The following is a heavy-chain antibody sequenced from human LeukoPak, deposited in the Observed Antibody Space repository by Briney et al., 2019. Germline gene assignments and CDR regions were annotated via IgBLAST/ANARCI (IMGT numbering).Heavy chain of an antibody. J-gene: IGHJ5*02. V-gene: IGHV1-2*02. CDR3: ARDIGSGYSYGLYNWFDP. CDR2: INPNSGGT. Sequence: ASVKVSCKASGYTFTGYYMHWVRQAPGQGLEWMGWINPNSGGTDYAQKFQGRVTMTSDTSITTAYMELSRLRSDDTAVYYCARDIGSGYSYGLYNWFDPWGQGTLVTVSS. CDR1: GYTFTGYY. D-gene: IGHD5-18*01.